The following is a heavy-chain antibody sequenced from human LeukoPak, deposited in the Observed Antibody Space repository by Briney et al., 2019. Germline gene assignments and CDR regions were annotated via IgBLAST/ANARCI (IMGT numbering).Heavy chain of an antibody. V-gene: IGHV1-18*01. CDR2: ISAYNGNT. D-gene: IGHD2-15*01. CDR3: ARRCSGGSCYGYYGMDV. CDR1: GYTFTSYG. Sequence: ASVTVSFTASGYTFTSYGISWVRQAPGQGLEWMGWISAYNGNTNYAQKLQGRVTMTTDTSTSTAYMELRSLRSDDTAVYYCARRCSGGSCYGYYGMDVWGQGTTVTVSS. J-gene: IGHJ6*02.